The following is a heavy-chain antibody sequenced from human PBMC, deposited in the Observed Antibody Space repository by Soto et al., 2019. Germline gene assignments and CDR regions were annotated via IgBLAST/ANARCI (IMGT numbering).Heavy chain of an antibody. Sequence: ASVKVSCKASGYTFTGYYMHWVRQAPGQGLEWMGWMNPNSGNTGYAQKFQGRVTMTRNTSISTAYMELSSLRSEDTAVYYCARGQSNYDYIWGSYRPYNWFDPWGQGTLVTVSS. V-gene: IGHV1-8*02. CDR3: ARGQSNYDYIWGSYRPYNWFDP. CDR2: MNPNSGNT. CDR1: GYTFTGYY. D-gene: IGHD3-16*02. J-gene: IGHJ5*02.